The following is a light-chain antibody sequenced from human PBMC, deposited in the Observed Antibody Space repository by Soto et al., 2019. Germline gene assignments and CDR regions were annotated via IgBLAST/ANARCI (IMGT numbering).Light chain of an antibody. CDR2: DVN. CDR1: SSDIGYYNY. V-gene: IGLV2-14*03. J-gene: IGLJ1*01. Sequence: QSALTQPASVSESPGQSIAISCTGTSSDIGYYNYVSWYQQHAGKAPKLLIFDVNNRPSGISVRFSGSKSGNTASLTISGLQAEDEADYYCSSYTSRSTYVFGSGTKLTVL. CDR3: SSYTSRSTYV.